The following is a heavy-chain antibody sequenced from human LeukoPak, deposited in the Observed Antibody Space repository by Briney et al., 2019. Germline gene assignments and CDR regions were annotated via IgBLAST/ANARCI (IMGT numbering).Heavy chain of an antibody. CDR3: ASTPIYDGSGYYYYFDY. Sequence: SETLSLTCTVSGGSISSGGYYWSWIRQPPGKGLEWIGEINHSGSTNYNPSLKSRVTISVDTSKNQFSLKLSSVTAADTAVYYCASTPIYDGSGYYYYFDYWGQGTLVTVSS. CDR1: GGSISSGGYY. CDR2: INHSGST. D-gene: IGHD3-22*01. J-gene: IGHJ4*02. V-gene: IGHV4-39*07.